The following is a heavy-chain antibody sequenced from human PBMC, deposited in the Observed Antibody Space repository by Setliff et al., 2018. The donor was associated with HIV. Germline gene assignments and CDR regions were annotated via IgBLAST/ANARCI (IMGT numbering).Heavy chain of an antibody. V-gene: IGHV4-39*07. CDR3: ARGVQAQVVLMSYVKGRFDP. CDR2: IYHTGKT. Sequence: SETLSLTCSVSGGSISDNKYYWSWIRQPPGKGLEWTGSIYHTGKTYYNPSLRSRVIISVDKSKNQFSLKLISLTAADTAKYFCARGVQAQVVLMSYVKGRFDPWGQGTQVTVSS. J-gene: IGHJ5*02. CDR1: GGSISDNKYY. D-gene: IGHD2-8*01.